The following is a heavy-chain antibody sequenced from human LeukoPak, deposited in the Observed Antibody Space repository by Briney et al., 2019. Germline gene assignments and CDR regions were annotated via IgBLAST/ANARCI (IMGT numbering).Heavy chain of an antibody. CDR2: INWNGGST. CDR1: GFTFDDYG. J-gene: IGHJ4*02. V-gene: IGHV3-20*04. D-gene: IGHD6-19*01. Sequence: PGGSLRLSCAASGFTFDDYGMSWVRQAPGKGLEWVSGINWNGGSTGYADSVKGRFTISRDNAKNSLYLQMNSLRAEDTALYYCASDSVSDWDFAYWGQGTLVTVSS. CDR3: ASDSVSDWDFAY.